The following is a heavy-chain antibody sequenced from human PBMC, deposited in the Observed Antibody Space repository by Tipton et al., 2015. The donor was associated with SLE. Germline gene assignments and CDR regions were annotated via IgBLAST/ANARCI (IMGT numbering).Heavy chain of an antibody. CDR2: IYHSGST. J-gene: IGHJ3*01. CDR1: GVSINSING. Sequence: TLSLTCAVSGVSINSINGWSWVRQPPGKGLEWIGEIYHSGSTNYNTSLKSRVTISIDKSKSQFSLNLSSVTAADTAKYFCARYGSAFDVWGQGTVVSVSS. D-gene: IGHD1-1*01. CDR3: ARYGSAFDV. V-gene: IGHV4-4*01.